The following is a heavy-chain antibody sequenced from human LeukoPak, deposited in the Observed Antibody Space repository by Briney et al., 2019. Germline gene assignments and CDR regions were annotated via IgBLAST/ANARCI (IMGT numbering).Heavy chain of an antibody. J-gene: IGHJ4*02. CDR1: GGTFTSYA. D-gene: IGHD1-26*01. CDR3: ARSSGIVGATYAVDY. Sequence: ASVKLSCKASGGTFTSYAISWVRQAPGQGLEWMGGIIPIFGTANYAQKFQGRVTITADKSTSTAYMELSSLRSEDTAVYYCARSSGIVGATYAVDYWGQGTLVTVSS. CDR2: IIPIFGTA. V-gene: IGHV1-69*06.